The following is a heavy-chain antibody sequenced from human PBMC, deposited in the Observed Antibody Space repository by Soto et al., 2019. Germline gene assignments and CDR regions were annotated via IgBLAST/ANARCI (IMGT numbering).Heavy chain of an antibody. CDR3: ARVYYYDSSGYPRIDY. D-gene: IGHD3-22*01. CDR1: GGSISSGGYY. V-gene: IGHV4-31*03. CDR2: IYYSGST. Sequence: QVQLQESGPGLVKPSQTLSLTCTVSGGSISSGGYYWSWIRQHPGKGLECIGYIYYSGSTYYNPSIKSRVTISVDTSKNQCSLKLSSVTAADTAVYYCARVYYYDSSGYPRIDYWGQGTLVTFSS. J-gene: IGHJ4*02.